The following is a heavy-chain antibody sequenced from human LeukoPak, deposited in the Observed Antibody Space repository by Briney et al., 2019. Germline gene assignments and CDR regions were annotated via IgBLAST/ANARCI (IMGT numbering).Heavy chain of an antibody. Sequence: GSLRLSCAASGFTFSSYAMSWIRQPPGKGLEWTGEINHSGSTNYNPSLKSRVTISVDTSKNQFSLKLSSVTAADTAVYYCARRRYRSGPFDYWGQGTLVTVSS. CDR2: INHSGST. V-gene: IGHV4-34*01. CDR3: ARRRYRSGPFDY. CDR1: GFTFSSYA. D-gene: IGHD6-19*01. J-gene: IGHJ4*02.